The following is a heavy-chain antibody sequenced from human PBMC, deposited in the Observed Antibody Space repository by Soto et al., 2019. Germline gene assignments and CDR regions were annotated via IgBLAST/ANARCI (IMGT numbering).Heavy chain of an antibody. Sequence: GSLRLSCAASGFTFSSYGMHWVRQAPGKGLEWVAVISYDGSNKYYADSVKGRFTISRDNSKNTLYLQMNSLRAEDTAVYYCAKRGYGRYNWFDPWAREPWSPSPQ. CDR1: GFTFSSYG. J-gene: IGHJ5*02. CDR2: ISYDGSNK. V-gene: IGHV3-30*18. CDR3: AKRGYGRYNWFDP. D-gene: IGHD5-18*01.